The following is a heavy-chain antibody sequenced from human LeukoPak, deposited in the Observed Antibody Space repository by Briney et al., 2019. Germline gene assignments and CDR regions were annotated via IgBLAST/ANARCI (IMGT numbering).Heavy chain of an antibody. CDR1: GYTFTSYA. J-gene: IGHJ5*02. V-gene: IGHV7-4-1*02. D-gene: IGHD6-19*01. CDR3: ARVGAVAATSNWFDP. CDR2: INTNTGNP. Sequence: ASVKVSCKASGYTFTSYAMNWVRQAPGQGLEWMGWINTNTGNPTYAQGFTGRFVFSLDTSVSTAYLQISSLKAEDTAVYYCARVGAVAATSNWFDPWGQGTLVTVSS.